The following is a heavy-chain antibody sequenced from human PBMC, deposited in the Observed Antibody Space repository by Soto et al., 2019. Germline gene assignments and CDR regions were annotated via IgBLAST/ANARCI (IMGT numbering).Heavy chain of an antibody. CDR2: IIPIFGTA. V-gene: IGHV1-69*06. D-gene: IGHD2-21*02. Sequence: QVQLVQSGAEVKKPGSSVKVSCKASGGTFSSYAISWVRQAPGQGLEWMGGIIPIFGTANYAQKFQGRVTITADKSTSTAYMELSSLRSEDTAVYYCASEDVVVTVGPYYYYGMDVWGQGTTVTVSS. CDR1: GGTFSSYA. CDR3: ASEDVVVTVGPYYYYGMDV. J-gene: IGHJ6*02.